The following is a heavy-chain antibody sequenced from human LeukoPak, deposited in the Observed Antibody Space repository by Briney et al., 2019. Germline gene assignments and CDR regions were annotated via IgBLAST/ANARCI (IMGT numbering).Heavy chain of an antibody. D-gene: IGHD1-26*01. CDR1: GYTFTGYY. J-gene: IGHJ3*02. Sequence: ASVKVSCKASGYTFTGYYMHWVRQAPGQGLEWMGWINPNSGGTNYAQKFQGRVTMTRDTSISTAYMELSRLRSDDTAVYYCARFDEVGDAFDIWGQGTMVTVSS. V-gene: IGHV1-2*02. CDR2: INPNSGGT. CDR3: ARFDEVGDAFDI.